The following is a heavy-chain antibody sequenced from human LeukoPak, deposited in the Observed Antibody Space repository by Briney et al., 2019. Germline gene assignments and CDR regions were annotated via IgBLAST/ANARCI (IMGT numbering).Heavy chain of an antibody. J-gene: IGHJ4*02. CDR3: SRENGAFSPFGY. V-gene: IGHV4-4*02. CDR1: GGSISNTNW. CDR2: ISLTGLT. Sequence: SGTLSLTCGVSGGSISNTNWWSWVRQPPGQGLEWIGEISLTGLTHYNPSFESRVTVSLDKSKNQLSLNLTSVTAADTAVYYCSRENGAFSPFGYWGQGTLVTVLS. D-gene: IGHD2-8*01.